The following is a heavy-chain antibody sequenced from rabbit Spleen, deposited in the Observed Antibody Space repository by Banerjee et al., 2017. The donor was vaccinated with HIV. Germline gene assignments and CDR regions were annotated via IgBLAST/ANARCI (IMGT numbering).Heavy chain of an antibody. CDR1: GIDFSTYS. J-gene: IGHJ4*01. CDR3: ARDLVAVIGWNFSL. V-gene: IGHV1S7*01. CDR2: IDPIFGRT. D-gene: IGHD1-1*01. Sequence: QELVESGGGLVQPGESLKLSCKASGIDFSTYSMSWVRQAPGKGLEWIGYIDPIFGRTYYASWVDGRFTISRHNAQNTLYLQLTSLTAADTATYFCARDLVAVIGWNFSLWGPGTLVTVS.